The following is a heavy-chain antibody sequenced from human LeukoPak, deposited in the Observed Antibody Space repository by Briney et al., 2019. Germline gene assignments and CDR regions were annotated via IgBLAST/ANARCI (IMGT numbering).Heavy chain of an antibody. V-gene: IGHV1-69*13. CDR1: GYTFTSYG. D-gene: IGHD2-2*01. J-gene: IGHJ4*02. CDR3: ARDSSGIRPSPSLFDY. CDR2: IIPIFGTA. Sequence: SVKLSCKASGYTFTSYGISWVRQAPGQGLEWMGGIIPIFGTANYAQKFQGRVTITADESTSTAYMELSSLRSEDTAVYYCARDSSGIRPSPSLFDYWGQGTLVTVSS.